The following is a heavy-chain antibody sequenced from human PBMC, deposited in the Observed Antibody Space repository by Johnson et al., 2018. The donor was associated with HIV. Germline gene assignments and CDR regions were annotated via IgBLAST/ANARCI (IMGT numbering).Heavy chain of an antibody. D-gene: IGHD1-26*01. V-gene: IGHV3-20*04. CDR1: GFTFDDYG. CDR2: INWNGDST. Sequence: VESGGGVVRPGGSLRVSCAASGFTFDDYGMNWVRQAPGKGLEWVSGINWNGDSTGYADSVKGRFPISRDNAKHSLDLQMNSLRAEDTALYYWARAYRSSGSDYDALDIWGQGTMVIVSS. CDR3: ARAYRSSGSDYDALDI. J-gene: IGHJ3*02.